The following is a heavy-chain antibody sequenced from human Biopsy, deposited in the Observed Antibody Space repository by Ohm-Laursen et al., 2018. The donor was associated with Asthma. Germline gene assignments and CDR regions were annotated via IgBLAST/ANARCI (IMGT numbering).Heavy chain of an antibody. CDR3: ARCQVGYSSGWSLLLKKIYYSGMDV. V-gene: IGHV1-69*01. CDR2: IMTVFGTT. J-gene: IGHJ6*02. D-gene: IGHD6-19*01. Sequence: SSVKVSCKSPGGTFSNFAISWVRQAPGQGLEWLGGIMTVFGTTNYAPKFQGRVTITADESTSTAYMEVTSLRSEDTAIYYCARCQVGYSSGWSLLLKKIYYSGMDVWGQGTAVTVSS. CDR1: GGTFSNFA.